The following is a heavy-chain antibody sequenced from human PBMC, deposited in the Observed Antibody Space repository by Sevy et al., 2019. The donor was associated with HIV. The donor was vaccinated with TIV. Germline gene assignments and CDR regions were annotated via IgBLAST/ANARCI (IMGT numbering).Heavy chain of an antibody. CDR2: IFSSGST. Sequence: GGSLRLSCAISGFTVNDKYIIWVHQAPGKGLEWVSVIFSSGSTYYADSAKGRFTISRDNSKNTVDLKMNSVRAEDTAVYYCVSLFLSYRSGWSYFDYWGQGTLVTVSS. CDR3: VSLFLSYRSGWSYFDY. D-gene: IGHD6-19*01. J-gene: IGHJ4*02. CDR1: GFTVNDKY. V-gene: IGHV3-66*02.